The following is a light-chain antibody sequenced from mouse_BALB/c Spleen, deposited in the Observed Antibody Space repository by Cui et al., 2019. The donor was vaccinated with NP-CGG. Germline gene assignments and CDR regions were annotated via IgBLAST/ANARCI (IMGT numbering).Light chain of an antibody. V-gene: IGLV1*01. CDR1: TGAVTTSNY. CDR3: ALWYSNHWV. CDR2: GTN. J-gene: IGLJ1*01. Sequence: HAVVPQDSALTRSPGATGTVTCRSSTGAVTTSNYANWVQEKPDHVVTGLIGGTNNRAPGVPARFSGSLIGDKAALTITGAQTEDEAIYFCALWYSNHWVFGGGTKLTVL.